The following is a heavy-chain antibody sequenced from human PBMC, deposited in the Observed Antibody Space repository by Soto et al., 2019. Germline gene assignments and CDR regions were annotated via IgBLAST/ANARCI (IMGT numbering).Heavy chain of an antibody. Sequence: EVQLVESGGGLVKPGGSLRLSCAAFGFTFSSFSMNWVRQAPGKGLEWVSSISSSSSYIYYADSVKGRFTISRDNAKNSLHTEVNSPRAEDTAVYYCAREGLAPAHDYWGQGTLVTLSA. CDR1: GFTFSSFS. V-gene: IGHV3-21*06. CDR3: AREGLAPAHDY. CDR2: ISSSSSYI. D-gene: IGHD2-2*01. J-gene: IGHJ4*02.